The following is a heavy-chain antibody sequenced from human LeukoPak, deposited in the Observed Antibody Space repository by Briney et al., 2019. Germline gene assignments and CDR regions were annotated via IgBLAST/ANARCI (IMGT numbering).Heavy chain of an antibody. D-gene: IGHD3-10*01. CDR2: IYYSGST. J-gene: IGHJ6*03. V-gene: IGHV4-39*07. Sequence: PSETLSLTCTVSGGPISSSSYYWGWIRQPPGKGLEWIGSIYYSGSTNYNPSLKSRVTISVDTSKNQFSLKLSSVTAADTAVYYCARGRVYGSGSYYRIGHYYYMDVWGKGTTVTVSS. CDR1: GGPISSSSYY. CDR3: ARGRVYGSGSYYRIGHYYYMDV.